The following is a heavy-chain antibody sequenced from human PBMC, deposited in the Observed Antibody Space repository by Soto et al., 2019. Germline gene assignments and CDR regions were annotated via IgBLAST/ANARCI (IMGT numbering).Heavy chain of an antibody. Sequence: PGGSLSLSCAASGFTFSSYAMSWVRPAPGKGLEWVSAISGSGGSTYYADSVKGRFTIPRDNPKNPLYLQMNSLRAEDTAVYYCAKDAATPDPVIFDYGGQGTLVTVSS. CDR3: AKDAATPDPVIFDY. D-gene: IGHD6-25*01. CDR2: ISGSGGST. J-gene: IGHJ4*02. V-gene: IGHV3-23*01. CDR1: GFTFSSYA.